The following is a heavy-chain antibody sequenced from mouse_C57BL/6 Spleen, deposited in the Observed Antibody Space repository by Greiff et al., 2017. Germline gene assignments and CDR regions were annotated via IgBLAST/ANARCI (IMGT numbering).Heavy chain of an antibody. D-gene: IGHD2-5*01. V-gene: IGHV1-82*01. CDR2: IYPGDGDT. J-gene: IGHJ4*01. CDR1: GYAFSSSW. Sequence: QVQLKESGPELVKPGASVKISCKASGYAFSSSWMNWVKQRPGKGLEWIGRIYPGDGDTNYNGKFKGKATLTADKSSSTAYMQLSSLTSEDSAVYFCATYYSNHYAMDYWGQGTSVTVSS. CDR3: ATYYSNHYAMDY.